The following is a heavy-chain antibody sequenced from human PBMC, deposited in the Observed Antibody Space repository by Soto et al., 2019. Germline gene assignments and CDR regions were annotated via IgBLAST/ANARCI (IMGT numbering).Heavy chain of an antibody. V-gene: IGHV1-69*19. D-gene: IGHD3-10*01. CDR3: AREVQVHTPAFVY. Sequence: QVQLVQSGAEMKKPGSSVKVSCQSSGGTFNTYAMNWVRQAPGQGPEWMGDISPMFGAANYAPKFQGRVTLTADESTGTSYMQLSSLMSEATALYFCAREVQVHTPAFVYWGQGTLVTVSS. CDR2: ISPMFGAA. J-gene: IGHJ4*02. CDR1: GGTFNTYA.